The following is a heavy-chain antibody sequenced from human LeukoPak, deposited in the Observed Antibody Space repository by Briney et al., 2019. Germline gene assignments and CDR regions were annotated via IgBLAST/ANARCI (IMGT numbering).Heavy chain of an antibody. J-gene: IGHJ6*02. V-gene: IGHV1-18*01. CDR1: GYTFTSYG. CDR3: AAHLAVAGTHYYYGMDV. Sequence: ASVKVSCKASGYTFTSYGISWVRQAPGQGLEWMGWISAYNGNTNYAQKLQGRVTMTTDTSTSTAYMELRSLRSEDTAVYYCAAHLAVAGTHYYYGMDVWGQGTTVTVSS. D-gene: IGHD6-19*01. CDR2: ISAYNGNT.